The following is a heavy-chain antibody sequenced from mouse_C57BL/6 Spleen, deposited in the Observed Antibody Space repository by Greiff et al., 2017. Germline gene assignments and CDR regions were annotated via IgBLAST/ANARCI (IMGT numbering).Heavy chain of an antibody. D-gene: IGHD1-1*01. CDR3: ARLTYYYGSSPYYAMDY. CDR1: GYTFTSYW. CDR2: IYPGSGST. J-gene: IGHJ4*01. V-gene: IGHV1-55*01. Sequence: QVQLKQPGAELVKPGASVKMSCKASGYTFTSYWITWVKQRPGQGLEWIGDIYPGSGSTNYNEKFKSKATLTVDTSSSTAYMQLSSLTSEDSAVYYGARLTYYYGSSPYYAMDYWGQGTSVTVSS.